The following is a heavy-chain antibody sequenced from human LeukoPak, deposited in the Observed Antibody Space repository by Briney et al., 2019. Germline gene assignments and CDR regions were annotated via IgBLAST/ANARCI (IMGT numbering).Heavy chain of an antibody. CDR2: INSDETIK. Sequence: GGSLRLSCAASGFTFSDYYMSWIRQAPGKGLEWVAYINSDETIKHYADSVKGRFSVSRDNAKSSLYLQMDSLRADDTAVCYCARWLFYFDYWGQGALVTVSS. D-gene: IGHD5-12*01. CDR3: ARWLFYFDY. CDR1: GFTFSDYY. V-gene: IGHV3-11*01. J-gene: IGHJ4*02.